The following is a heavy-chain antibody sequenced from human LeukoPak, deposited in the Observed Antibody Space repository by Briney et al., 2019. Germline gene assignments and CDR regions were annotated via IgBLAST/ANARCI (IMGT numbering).Heavy chain of an antibody. J-gene: IGHJ6*03. D-gene: IGHD3-10*01. Sequence: SETLSLTCAVYGGSFSGYYWSWIRQPPGKGLEWIGEINHSGSTNYNPSLKSRVTISVDTSKNQFSLKLSSVTAADTAVYYCARDGGIWFGELNYYYYMDVWGKGTTVTISS. CDR1: GGSFSGYY. V-gene: IGHV4-34*01. CDR3: ARDGGIWFGELNYYYYMDV. CDR2: INHSGST.